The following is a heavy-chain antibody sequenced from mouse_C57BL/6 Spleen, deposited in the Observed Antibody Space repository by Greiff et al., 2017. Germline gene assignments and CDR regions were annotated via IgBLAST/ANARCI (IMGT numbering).Heavy chain of an antibody. Sequence: QVQLKESGPGLVQPSQSLSIPCTVSGFSLTSSGVHWVRQPPGKGLEWLGVIWSGGSTDYNAAFISRLSISKDNSKSQVFFKMNSLQADDTAIYYCAKNNGDYYYAMDYWGQGTSVTVSS. CDR2: IWSGGST. V-gene: IGHV2-4*01. J-gene: IGHJ4*01. CDR3: AKNNGDYYYAMDY. CDR1: GFSLTSSG.